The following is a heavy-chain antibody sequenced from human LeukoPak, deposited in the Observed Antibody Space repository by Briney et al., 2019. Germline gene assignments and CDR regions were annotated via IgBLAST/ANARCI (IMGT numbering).Heavy chain of an antibody. J-gene: IGHJ4*02. D-gene: IGHD6-13*01. Sequence: GGSLRLSCAASAFTLSSYSMNWVRQAPGKGLEWVSSISSSSSYIYYADSVKGRFTISRDNAKNSLYLQMNSLRAEDTAVYYCARGSVAAAARYYFDYWGQGTLVTVSS. CDR2: ISSSSSYI. V-gene: IGHV3-21*01. CDR3: ARGSVAAAARYYFDY. CDR1: AFTLSSYS.